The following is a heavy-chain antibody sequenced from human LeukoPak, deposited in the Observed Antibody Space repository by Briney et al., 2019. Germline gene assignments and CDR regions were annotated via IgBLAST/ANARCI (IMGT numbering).Heavy chain of an antibody. CDR2: INPNSGGT. D-gene: IGHD3-22*01. Sequence: GASVKVSCKASGYTFTGYYMHWVRQAPGQGLEWMGWINPNSGGTNYAQKFQGRVTMTRDTSISTAYMELSRLRSDDTAVYYCAREPSITMIVETYFDYWGQGTLVTVSS. CDR1: GYTFTGYY. J-gene: IGHJ4*02. CDR3: AREPSITMIVETYFDY. V-gene: IGHV1-2*02.